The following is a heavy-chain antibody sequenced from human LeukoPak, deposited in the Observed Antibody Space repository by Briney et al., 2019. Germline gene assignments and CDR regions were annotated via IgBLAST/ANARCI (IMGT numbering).Heavy chain of an antibody. D-gene: IGHD2-2*01. CDR2: INHSGST. CDR3: ARGLRYCSSTSCYEGPWYYYYYMDV. CDR1: GGSFSGYY. J-gene: IGHJ6*03. Sequence: SETLSLTCAVYGGSFSGYYWSWIRQPPGKGLEWIGEINHSGSTNHNPSLKSRVTISVDTSKNQFSLKLSSVTAADTAVYYCARGLRYCSSTSCYEGPWYYYYYMDVWGKGTTVTVSS. V-gene: IGHV4-34*01.